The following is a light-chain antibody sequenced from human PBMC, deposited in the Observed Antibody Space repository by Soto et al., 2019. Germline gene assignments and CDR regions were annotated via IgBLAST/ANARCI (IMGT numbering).Light chain of an antibody. CDR3: QQRAKWPRT. J-gene: IGKJ1*01. CDR2: DAS. Sequence: EIVLTQSPATLSLSPGERATLSCRASQSIGSDLAWYQQQRGQAPRLLIYDASNRAPGIPARFGGSGSGTDFTLTISSLEPEDFAVYYCQQRAKWPRTFGQGTMVEIK. V-gene: IGKV3-11*01. CDR1: QSIGSD.